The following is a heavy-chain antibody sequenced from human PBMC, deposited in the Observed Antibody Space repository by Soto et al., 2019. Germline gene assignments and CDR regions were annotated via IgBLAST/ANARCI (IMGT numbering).Heavy chain of an antibody. D-gene: IGHD2-15*01. CDR3: ARDNIVVVVAATDSWFDP. CDR2: IIPIFGTA. V-gene: IGHV1-69*12. CDR1: GGTFSSYA. J-gene: IGHJ5*02. Sequence: QVQLVQSGAEVKKPGSSVKVSCKASGGTFSSYAISWVRQAPGQGLEWMGGIIPIFGTANYAQKFQGRVTSTADESTSTAYMELSSLRSEDTAVYYCARDNIVVVVAATDSWFDPWGQGTLVTVSS.